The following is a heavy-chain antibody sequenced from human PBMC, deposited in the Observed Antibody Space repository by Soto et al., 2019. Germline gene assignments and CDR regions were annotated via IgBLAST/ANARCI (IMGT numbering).Heavy chain of an antibody. CDR1: GGTFSSYA. D-gene: IGHD3-3*01. Sequence: SVKVSCKASGGTFSSYAISWVRQAPGQGLEWMGGIIPIFGTANYAQKFQGRVTITADKSTSTAYMELSSLRSEDTAVYYCARAKTVLRFLEWEPHTFDPCGQGTLVTVSS. V-gene: IGHV1-69*06. CDR2: IIPIFGTA. CDR3: ARAKTVLRFLEWEPHTFDP. J-gene: IGHJ5*02.